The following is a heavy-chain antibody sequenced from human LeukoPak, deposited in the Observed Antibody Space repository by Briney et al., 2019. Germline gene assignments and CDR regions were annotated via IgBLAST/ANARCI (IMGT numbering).Heavy chain of an antibody. CDR2: IYYSGST. J-gene: IGHJ4*02. CDR1: GGSISSYY. CDR3: ARRDRYCSGGTCYSPFDY. V-gene: IGHV4-59*08. Sequence: SETLSLTCTVSGGSISSYYWSWIRQPPGKGLEWIGYIYYSGSTNYNPSLNSRATISVDTSKNQFSLKLSSVTAADTAVYYCARRDRYCSGGTCYSPFDYWGQGTLVTVSS. D-gene: IGHD2-15*01.